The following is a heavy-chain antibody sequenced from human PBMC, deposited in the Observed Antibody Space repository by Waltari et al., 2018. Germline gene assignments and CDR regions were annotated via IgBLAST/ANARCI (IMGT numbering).Heavy chain of an antibody. J-gene: IGHJ6*02. CDR3: ARDSSSSLYYYGMDV. V-gene: IGHV4-59*01. D-gene: IGHD6-6*01. CDR1: GGSISSYY. Sequence: QVQLQESGPGLVKPSETLSLTCTVSGGSISSYYWSWIRQPPAKGLEWIGYIYYSGSTNYNTALKSRVTISVDTAKNQCSRKLSSVTAADTAVYYCARDSSSSLYYYGMDVWGQGTTVTVSS. CDR2: IYYSGST.